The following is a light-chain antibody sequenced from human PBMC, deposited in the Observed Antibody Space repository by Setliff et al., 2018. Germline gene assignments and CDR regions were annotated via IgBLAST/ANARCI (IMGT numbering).Light chain of an antibody. CDR2: EVT. V-gene: IGLV2-23*02. CDR3: ASYIGSSTYV. J-gene: IGLJ1*01. Sequence: QSALTQPASVSGSPGQSITISCAGTSSDVGAYNLVSWYQQHPGKGPKVLIYEVTKRPSGVSTRFSGSKSGDTASLTISGLQAEDEADYQCASYIGSSTYVFGSGTKVTVL. CDR1: SSDVGAYNL.